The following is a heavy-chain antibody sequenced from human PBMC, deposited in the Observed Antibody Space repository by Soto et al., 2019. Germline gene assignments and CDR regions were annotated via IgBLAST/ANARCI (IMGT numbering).Heavy chain of an antibody. CDR1: GFTFDDYG. J-gene: IGHJ6*02. V-gene: IGHV3-9*01. CDR3: AKDRWARDSIDV. CDR2: ITWNSATI. Sequence: EEQVVESGGGLVQPGGSLRLSCAASGFTFDDYGMHWVRQGPGKGLEWVSGITWNSATIGYAASVKGRFTISRDNAKNSLYLQMSSLTTEDTAVYYCAKDRWARDSIDVWGQWTTVTVSS.